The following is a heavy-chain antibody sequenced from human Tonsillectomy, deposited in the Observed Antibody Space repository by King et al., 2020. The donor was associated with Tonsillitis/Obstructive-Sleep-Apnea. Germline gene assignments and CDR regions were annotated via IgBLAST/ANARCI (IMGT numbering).Heavy chain of an antibody. D-gene: IGHD3-3*01. V-gene: IGHV4-34*01. CDR2: INHSGST. CDR1: GGSFSGYY. CDR3: ATRNYDFWSGYYKTFDY. Sequence: VQLQQWGAGLLKPSETLSLTCAVYGGSFSGYYWSWIRQPPGKGLEWIGEINHSGSTNYNPSLKSRVTLSVDTSKNQFSLRLSSVTAADTAVYYCATRNYDFWSGYYKTFDYWGQGTLVTVSS. J-gene: IGHJ4*02.